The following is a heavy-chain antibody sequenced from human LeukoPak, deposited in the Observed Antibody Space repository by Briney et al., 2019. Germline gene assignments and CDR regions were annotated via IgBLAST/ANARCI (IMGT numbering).Heavy chain of an antibody. D-gene: IGHD6-13*01. CDR1: GGSISSGGYY. Sequence: SETLSLTCTVSGGSISSGGYYWSWIRQHPGKGLEWIGYIFYSGSTSYNPSLKSRVTVSVDTSKNQFSLKLSSVTAADTAVYYCARGRYSSSWYLDYWGQGALVTVSS. CDR2: IFYSGST. CDR3: ARGRYSSSWYLDY. V-gene: IGHV4-31*03. J-gene: IGHJ4*02.